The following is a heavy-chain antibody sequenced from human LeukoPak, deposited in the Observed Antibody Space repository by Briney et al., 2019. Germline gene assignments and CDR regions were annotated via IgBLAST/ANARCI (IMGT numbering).Heavy chain of an antibody. CDR3: AKGKDYYTSGSYYYFDF. Sequence: GGSLTLSCAASGFTFNNYWMSWVRQAPGKGLEWVASIKRDGSDEYYADSVRGRFTISRDNSKNTLFLQMNSLRAEDTAIYYCAKGKDYYTSGSYYYFDFWGQGTLVTVS. CDR1: GFTFNNYW. V-gene: IGHV3-7*05. J-gene: IGHJ4*02. CDR2: IKRDGSDE. D-gene: IGHD3-10*01.